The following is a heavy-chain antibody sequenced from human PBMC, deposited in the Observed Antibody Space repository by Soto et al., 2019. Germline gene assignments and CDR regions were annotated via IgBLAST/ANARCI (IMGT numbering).Heavy chain of an antibody. V-gene: IGHV4-38-2*02. J-gene: IGHJ6*01. D-gene: IGHD3-22*01. CDR2: IYHSGST. CDR3: ARDRGTYYYDIKEGFIDV. CDR1: GYSISSCYY. Sequence: AETLSSTFAVSGYSISSCYYWGWIRQPPGKVLEWIGSIYHSGSTYYNQSLKSRVTISVDTSKNQFSLKLSSVTAADTAVYYCARDRGTYYYDIKEGFIDVGGQGTTVKVSS.